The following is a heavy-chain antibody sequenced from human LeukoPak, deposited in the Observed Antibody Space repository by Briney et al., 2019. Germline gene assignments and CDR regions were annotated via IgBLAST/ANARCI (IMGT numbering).Heavy chain of an antibody. CDR3: ARVYLERLTAGYFDH. CDR1: GFTFSSYA. Sequence: GGSLRLSCAASGFTFSSYAMSWVRQAPGKGLEWVSAISGSGGVTYYADSVKGRFTISRDNSKNTLYLQMNSLRDEDSAAYYCARVYLERLTAGYFDHWGQGTWVTVSP. V-gene: IGHV3-23*01. J-gene: IGHJ4*02. CDR2: ISGSGGVT. D-gene: IGHD2-8*01.